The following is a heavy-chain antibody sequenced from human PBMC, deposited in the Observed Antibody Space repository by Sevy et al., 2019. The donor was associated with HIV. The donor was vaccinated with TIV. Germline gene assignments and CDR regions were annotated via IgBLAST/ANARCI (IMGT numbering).Heavy chain of an antibody. CDR2: INHSGST. Sequence: SETLSLTCAVYGGSFSGYYWSWIRQPPGKGLEWIGEINHSGSTNYNPSLKSRVTISVDTSKNQFSLKLSSVTAADTAVYYCAVGCSSTSCYSDYYYYGMDVWGQGTTVTVSS. CDR1: GGSFSGYY. CDR3: AVGCSSTSCYSDYYYYGMDV. J-gene: IGHJ6*02. V-gene: IGHV4-34*01. D-gene: IGHD2-2*01.